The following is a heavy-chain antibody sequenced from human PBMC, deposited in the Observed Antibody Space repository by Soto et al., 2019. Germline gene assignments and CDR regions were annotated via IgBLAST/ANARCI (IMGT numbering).Heavy chain of an antibody. CDR1: GGSISSGGYY. V-gene: IGHV4-31*03. CDR3: VREADCGGDCQPVGAFDI. D-gene: IGHD2-21*02. Sequence: QVQLQESGPGLVKPSQTLSLTCTVSGGSISSGGYYWSWIRQHPGKGLEWIGYIYYSGSTYYNPSLKSRVTISVDTSKNQFSLKLSSVTAADTAVYYCVREADCGGDCQPVGAFDIWGQGTMVTVSS. CDR2: IYYSGST. J-gene: IGHJ3*02.